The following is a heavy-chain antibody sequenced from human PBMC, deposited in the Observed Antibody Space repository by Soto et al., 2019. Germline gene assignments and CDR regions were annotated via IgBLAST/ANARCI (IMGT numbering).Heavy chain of an antibody. J-gene: IGHJ4*02. CDR1: GYTFTSYG. Sequence: ASVKFSCKASGYTFTSYGISWVRQAPGQGLEWMGWISAYNGNTNYAQKLQGRVTMTTDTSTSTAYMELRSLRSDDTAVYYCARVLPPAPYTDYWGQGTLVTVSS. V-gene: IGHV1-18*01. CDR3: ARVLPPAPYTDY. D-gene: IGHD1-1*01. CDR2: ISAYNGNT.